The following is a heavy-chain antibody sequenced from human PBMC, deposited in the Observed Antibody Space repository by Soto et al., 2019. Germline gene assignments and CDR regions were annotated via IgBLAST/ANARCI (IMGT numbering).Heavy chain of an antibody. Sequence: GGSLRLSCAASGFTFSSYWMHWVRQAPGKGLVWVSRINSDGSSTSYADSVKGRFTISRDNAKNTLYLQMNSPRAEDTAVYYCARDPQWLAPDYWGQGTLGTVSS. J-gene: IGHJ4*02. CDR2: INSDGSST. V-gene: IGHV3-74*01. D-gene: IGHD6-19*01. CDR3: ARDPQWLAPDY. CDR1: GFTFSSYW.